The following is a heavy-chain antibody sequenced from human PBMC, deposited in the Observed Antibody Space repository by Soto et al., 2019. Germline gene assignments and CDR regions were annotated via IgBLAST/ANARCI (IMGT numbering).Heavy chain of an antibody. D-gene: IGHD6-13*01. CDR1: GLSFSGYY. CDR3: ARGRWVGEQQSYYYYGMDV. Sequence: SDTLSLTCAVYGLSFSGYYWSWIRQPPGKGLEWIGEINHSGSTNYNPSLKSRVTISVDTSKNQFSLKLSSVTAADTSVYYCARGRWVGEQQSYYYYGMDVWGQGTTVT. V-gene: IGHV4-34*01. J-gene: IGHJ6*02. CDR2: INHSGST.